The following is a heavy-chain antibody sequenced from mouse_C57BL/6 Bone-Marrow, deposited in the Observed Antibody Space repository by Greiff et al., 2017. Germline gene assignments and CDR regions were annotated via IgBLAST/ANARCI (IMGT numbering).Heavy chain of an antibody. V-gene: IGHV1-81*01. D-gene: IGHD4-1*01. J-gene: IGHJ2*01. CDR3: AREGEGTGSYFDY. CDR2: IYPRSGNT. Sequence: QVQLQQSGAELARPGASVKLSCKASGYTFTSYGISWVKQRTEQGLEWIGEIYPRSGNTYYNEKFKGKATLTADKSSSAAYMELRSLTSEDSAVYFCAREGEGTGSYFDYWGQGTTLTVSS. CDR1: GYTFTSYG.